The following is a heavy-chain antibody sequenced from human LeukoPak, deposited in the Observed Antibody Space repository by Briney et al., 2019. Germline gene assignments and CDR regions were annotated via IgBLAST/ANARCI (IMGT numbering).Heavy chain of an antibody. J-gene: IGHJ3*01. Sequence: GGSLRLSCAASGITFSSYGMSWVRQDPGEGLEWVSGISASGGSPYYADSVKGRFTISRDNSNNAVYLQMNSLRAEDTAVYYCAKLRDSRITGTTYAIDVWGQGTMVTVSS. CDR1: GITFSSYG. CDR2: ISASGGSP. V-gene: IGHV3-23*01. CDR3: AKLRDSRITGTTYAIDV. D-gene: IGHD1-7*01.